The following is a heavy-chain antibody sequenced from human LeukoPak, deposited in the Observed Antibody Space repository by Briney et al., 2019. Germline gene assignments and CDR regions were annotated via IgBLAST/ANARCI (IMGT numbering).Heavy chain of an antibody. CDR3: AKAALRLRFQYYFDY. D-gene: IGHD5-12*01. J-gene: IGHJ4*02. Sequence: GGSLRLSRAASGFTFDDYAMHWVRQAPGKGLEWVSGISWNSGSIGYADSVKGRFTISRDNAKNSLYLQMNSLRAGDTALYYCAKAALRLRFQYYFDYWGQGTLVTVSS. CDR2: ISWNSGSI. V-gene: IGHV3-9*01. CDR1: GFTFDDYA.